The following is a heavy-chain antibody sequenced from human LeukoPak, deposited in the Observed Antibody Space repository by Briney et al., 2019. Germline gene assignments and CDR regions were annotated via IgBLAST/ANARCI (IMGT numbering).Heavy chain of an antibody. CDR2: ISYDGSNK. Sequence: GGSLRLSCAASGFTFSSYGMHWVRQAPGKGLEWVAVISYDGSNKYYADSVKGRFTISRDNAKNSLYLQMNSLRAEDTAVYYCARGTMFPYYFDYWGQGTLVTVSS. CDR1: GFTFSSYG. V-gene: IGHV3-30*03. CDR3: ARGTMFPYYFDY. D-gene: IGHD3-10*02. J-gene: IGHJ4*02.